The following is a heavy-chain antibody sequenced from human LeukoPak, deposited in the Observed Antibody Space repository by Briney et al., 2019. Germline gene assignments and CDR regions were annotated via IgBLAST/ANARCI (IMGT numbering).Heavy chain of an antibody. Sequence: QAPGQGLXXXXLINPRIGSRTYAQKFQGRVTMTRDTSTSTVYMELSSLTSEDTAVYFCAREEQWHKEAFDIWGHGTMVTVSS. CDR3: AREEQWHKEAFDI. V-gene: IGHV1-46*01. J-gene: IGHJ3*02. CDR2: INPRIGSR. D-gene: IGHD6-19*01.